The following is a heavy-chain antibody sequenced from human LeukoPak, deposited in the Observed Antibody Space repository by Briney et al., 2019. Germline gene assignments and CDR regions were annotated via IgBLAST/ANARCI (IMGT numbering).Heavy chain of an antibody. V-gene: IGHV3-74*01. CDR2: INGDGSST. J-gene: IGHJ4*02. CDR1: GFTFSSYW. CDR3: GSDTVLGY. D-gene: IGHD5-18*01. Sequence: GGSLRLSCAASGFTFSSYWMHWVRQAPGKGLVWVSRINGDGSSTFYADSVKGRFTISRDNAKNTVYLQMNSLRVEDTTVYYCGSDTVLGYWGQGTLVTASS.